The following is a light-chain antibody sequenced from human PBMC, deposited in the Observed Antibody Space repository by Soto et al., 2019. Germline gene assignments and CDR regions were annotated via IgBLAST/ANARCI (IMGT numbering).Light chain of an antibody. Sequence: DIQMTQSPSSLSASVGDRVTITCRASQIINTWLAWYQQKPGKAPKLLIYRASNLVNGVPSRFSGSGSGTEFTLTISSLQPDDFATYYCQQANGFPITFGQGTRLEIK. CDR3: QQANGFPIT. V-gene: IGKV1-5*03. CDR1: QIINTW. CDR2: RAS. J-gene: IGKJ5*01.